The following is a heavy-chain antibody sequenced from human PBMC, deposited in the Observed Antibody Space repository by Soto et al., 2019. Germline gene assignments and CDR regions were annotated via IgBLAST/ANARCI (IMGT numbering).Heavy chain of an antibody. D-gene: IGHD3-3*01. CDR1: GFTFSSYS. J-gene: IGHJ6*03. V-gene: IGHV3-48*01. CDR3: ARDPFWIWSGYSYYYYYYMDV. Sequence: GGSLRLSCAASGFTFSSYSMNWVRQAPGKGLEWVSYISSSSSTIYYADSVKGRFTISRDNAKNSLYLQMNGLRAEDTAVYYCARDPFWIWSGYSYYYYYYMDVWGKGTTVTVSS. CDR2: ISSSSSTI.